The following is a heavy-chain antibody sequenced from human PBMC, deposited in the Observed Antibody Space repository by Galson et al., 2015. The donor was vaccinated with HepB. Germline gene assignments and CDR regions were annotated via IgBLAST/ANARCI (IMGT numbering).Heavy chain of an antibody. Sequence: ETLSLTCTVSGGSISSYYWTWIRQPPGKGLEWIGYIYSSGTTNYNPSLKSRVTISLDTSKNQFSLKLTSVIAADTAVYYCARGGYSGYDPIWGQGTMVTVSS. J-gene: IGHJ3*02. D-gene: IGHD5-12*01. CDR3: ARGGYSGYDPI. V-gene: IGHV4-59*01. CDR1: GGSISSYY. CDR2: IYSSGTT.